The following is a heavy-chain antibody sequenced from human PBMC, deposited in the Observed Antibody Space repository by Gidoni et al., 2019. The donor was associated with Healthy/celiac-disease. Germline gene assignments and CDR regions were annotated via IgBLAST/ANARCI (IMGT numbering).Heavy chain of an antibody. CDR2: IIPIFGTA. V-gene: IGHV1-69*01. CDR3: ARCGSGYYETYFDY. Sequence: QVQLVQSGAEVKKPGSSVKVSCKASGGTFSSYAISWVRQAPGQWLEWMGGIIPIFGTANYAQKFQGRVTITADESTSTAYMELSSLRSEDTAVYYCARCGSGYYETYFDYWGQGTLVTVSS. CDR1: GGTFSSYA. J-gene: IGHJ4*02. D-gene: IGHD3-3*01.